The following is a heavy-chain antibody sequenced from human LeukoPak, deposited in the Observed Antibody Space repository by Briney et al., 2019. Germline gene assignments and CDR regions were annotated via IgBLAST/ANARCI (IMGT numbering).Heavy chain of an antibody. CDR2: INNSGST. CDR1: GGSISTFY. D-gene: IGHD6-25*01. V-gene: IGHV4-4*07. CDR3: AREGGDPRWLDP. Sequence: SETLSLTCTVSGGSISTFYWTWIRQPAGKGLEWIGRINNSGSTNYNPSLRSRISMSVDRSKNQFSVTLSSVTAADTAVYFCAREGGDPRWLDPWGQGTLVTVSS. J-gene: IGHJ5*02.